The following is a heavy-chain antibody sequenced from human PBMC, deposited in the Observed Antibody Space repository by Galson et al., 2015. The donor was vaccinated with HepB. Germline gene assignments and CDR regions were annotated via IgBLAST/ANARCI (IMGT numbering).Heavy chain of an antibody. Sequence: SLRLSCAASGFTFRSYGMHWVRQAPGKGLEWVGIIWYDGSNKYYAESVKGRFTISRDNSKNTLYLQMTSLRAEDTAVYYCARDDGSDFDCLDYWGQGTLVTVSS. J-gene: IGHJ4*02. CDR2: IWYDGSNK. D-gene: IGHD3-9*01. V-gene: IGHV3-33*01. CDR1: GFTFRSYG. CDR3: ARDDGSDFDCLDY.